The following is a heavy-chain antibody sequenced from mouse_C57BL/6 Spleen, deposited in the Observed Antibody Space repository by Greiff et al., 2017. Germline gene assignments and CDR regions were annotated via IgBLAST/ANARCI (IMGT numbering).Heavy chain of an antibody. D-gene: IGHD1-3*01. Sequence: VQLVESGAELVRPGASVKLSCTASGYTFTDYYIHWVHQTPGQGLEWIARINPGSGNTYYNEKFKGRITMTAENSSSTVYMQLSRLTSEDTAVYFCARGAKWYARELGYWGKGTTVTVSS. CDR3: ARGAKWYARELGY. J-gene: IGHJ4*01. CDR2: INPGSGNT. CDR1: GYTFTDYY. V-gene: IGHV1-76*01.